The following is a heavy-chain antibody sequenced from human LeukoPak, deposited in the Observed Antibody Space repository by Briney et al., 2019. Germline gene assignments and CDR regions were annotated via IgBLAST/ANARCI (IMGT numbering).Heavy chain of an antibody. J-gene: IGHJ4*02. V-gene: IGHV4-61*08. CDR1: GASVGSTGYH. CDR3: ARTQSQSGSYRYYYGY. CDR2: VYYVSST. Sequence: SETLSLTCSVSGASVGSTGYHWSWIRQPPGGGLEWVGYVYYVSSTNYNPSLKSRVTMSVDPSRNQFSLKLNSVTAADTAVYYCARTQSQSGSYRYYYGYWGQGTPVTVSS. D-gene: IGHD1-26*01.